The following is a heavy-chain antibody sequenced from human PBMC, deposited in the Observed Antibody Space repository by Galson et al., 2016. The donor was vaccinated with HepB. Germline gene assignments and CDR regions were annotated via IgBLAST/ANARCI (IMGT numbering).Heavy chain of an antibody. Sequence: SVKVSCKASGYSFTDYDINWVRQANGQGLEWLGWMNANSGNTGYAGSFQGRVTMSRDTSTETAFLDLASLRPDDTAVYYCVRKRREAWFNPWGKGTLVTVSP. CDR2: MNANSGNT. CDR1: GYSFTDYD. V-gene: IGHV1-8*01. CDR3: VRKRREAWFNP. J-gene: IGHJ5*02.